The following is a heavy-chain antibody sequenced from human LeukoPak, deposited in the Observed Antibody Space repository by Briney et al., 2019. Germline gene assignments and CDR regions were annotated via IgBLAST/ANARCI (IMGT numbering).Heavy chain of an antibody. CDR2: ISYDGSNK. CDR1: GFTFSSYA. J-gene: IGHJ4*02. CDR3: ARDHVTMIVPFY. Sequence: GRSLRLSCAASGFTFSSYAMHWVRQAPGKGLEWVAVISYDGSNKYYADSVKGRFTISRDNSKNTLYLQMNSLRAEDTAVYYYARDHVTMIVPFYWGQGTLVTVSS. V-gene: IGHV3-30-3*01. D-gene: IGHD3-22*01.